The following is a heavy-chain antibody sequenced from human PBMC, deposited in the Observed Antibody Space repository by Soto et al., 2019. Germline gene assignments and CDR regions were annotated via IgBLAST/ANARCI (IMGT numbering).Heavy chain of an antibody. CDR3: ARDLSPYYYGSGSPIPDY. J-gene: IGHJ4*02. CDR2: IIPIFGTA. V-gene: IGHV1-69*13. Sequence: VKVSYKASRNTFTNYAIHWVRQAPGQGLEWMGGIIPIFGTANYAQKFQGRVTITADESTSTAYMELSSLRSEDTAVYYCARDLSPYYYGSGSPIPDYWGQGTLVTVSS. D-gene: IGHD3-10*01. CDR1: RNTFTNYA.